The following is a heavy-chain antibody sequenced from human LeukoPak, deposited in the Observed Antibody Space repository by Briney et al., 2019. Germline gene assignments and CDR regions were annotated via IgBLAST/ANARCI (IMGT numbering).Heavy chain of an antibody. CDR2: IYTSGST. J-gene: IGHJ5*02. V-gene: IGHV4-61*02. Sequence: PSQTLSLACTVSGGSISSGRYYWSWIRQPAGKGLEWIGRIYTSGSTNYNPSLKCRATISVDTSKNQFSLKLSSVTAADTAVYYCARDPTMGWNFPGWFDPWGQGTLVTVSS. CDR1: GGSISSGRYY. D-gene: IGHD1-7*01. CDR3: ARDPTMGWNFPGWFDP.